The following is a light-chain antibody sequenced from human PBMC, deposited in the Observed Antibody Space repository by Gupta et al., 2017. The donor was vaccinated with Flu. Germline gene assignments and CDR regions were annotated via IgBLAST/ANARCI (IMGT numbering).Light chain of an antibody. CDR1: NIGSKS. Sequence: SYVLTQPPSVSVAPGKTASITCGGNNIGSKSVHWYLQKPGPAPVLVVYDDRDRPSGIPERFSGSHSGNTATLAISRVEAGDEADYYCPVWDSSRDQVVFGGGTKLTVL. CDR3: PVWDSSRDQVV. J-gene: IGLJ2*01. CDR2: DDR. V-gene: IGLV3-21*03.